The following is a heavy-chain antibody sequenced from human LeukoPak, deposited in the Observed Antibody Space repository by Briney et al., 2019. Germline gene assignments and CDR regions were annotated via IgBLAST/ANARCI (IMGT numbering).Heavy chain of an antibody. J-gene: IGHJ2*01. CDR3: ARGDLLTGYYRNWYFDV. V-gene: IGHV4-34*01. CDR2: INHSGST. CDR1: GGSFSGYY. Sequence: PSETLSLTCAVYGGSFSGYYWSWIRQPPGKGLEWIGEINHSGSTNYNPSLKSRVTISVDTSKNQFSLKLSSVTAADTAVCYCARGDLLTGYYRNWYFDVWGRGTLVTVSS. D-gene: IGHD3-9*01.